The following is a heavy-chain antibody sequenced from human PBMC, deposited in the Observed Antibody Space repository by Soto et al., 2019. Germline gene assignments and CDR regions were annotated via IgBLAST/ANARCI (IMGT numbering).Heavy chain of an antibody. V-gene: IGHV4-39*01. CDR1: GGSISRSSYY. J-gene: IGHJ4*02. CDR2: MYYSGST. Sequence: QLQLQESGPGLVKPSETLSLTCTVSGGSISRSSYYWGWIRQPPGKGLEWIGSMYYSGSTYYNPSLKSRVTISVDTSKNQFSLKLSSVTAADTAVYYCARHDYGGFGLWGQGTLVTVSS. D-gene: IGHD4-17*01. CDR3: ARHDYGGFGL.